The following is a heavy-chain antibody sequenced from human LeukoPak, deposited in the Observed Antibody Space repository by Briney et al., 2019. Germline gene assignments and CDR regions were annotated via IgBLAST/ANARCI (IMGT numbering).Heavy chain of an antibody. J-gene: IGHJ4*02. D-gene: IGHD2-15*01. V-gene: IGHV1-69*01. Sequence: GASVKVSCKASGGTFSSYAISWVRQAPGQGLEWMGGIIPIFGTANYAQKFQGRVTITADESTSTAYMELSSLRSEDTAVYYCARDPSCSTVSCYGLFYWGQGTLVTVSS. CDR2: IIPIFGTA. CDR1: GGTFSSYA. CDR3: ARDPSCSTVSCYGLFY.